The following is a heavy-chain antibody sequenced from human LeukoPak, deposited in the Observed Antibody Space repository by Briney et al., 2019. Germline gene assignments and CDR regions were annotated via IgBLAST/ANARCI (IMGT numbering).Heavy chain of an antibody. J-gene: IGHJ4*02. V-gene: IGHV3-23*01. D-gene: IGHD1-26*01. CDR3: AKDSPLSIVGAPSSGY. CDR2: ISGSGGST. CDR1: GFTFSSYA. Sequence: GGSLRLSCAASGFTFSSYAMSWVRQAPGKGLEWVSAISGSGGSTYYADSVKGRFTISRDNSKNTLYLQVNSLRAEDTAVYYCAKDSPLSIVGAPSSGYWGQGTLVTVSS.